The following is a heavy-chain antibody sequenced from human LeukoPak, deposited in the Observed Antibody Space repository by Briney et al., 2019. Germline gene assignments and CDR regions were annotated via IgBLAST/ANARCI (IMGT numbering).Heavy chain of an antibody. CDR1: GGSFSGYY. V-gene: IGHV4-34*01. J-gene: IGHJ5*02. D-gene: IGHD2-2*01. CDR2: INHSGST. Sequence: PSETLSLTCAVYGGSFSGYYWSWIRQPPGKGLEWIGEINHSGSTNYNPSLKSRVTISVDTSKNQFSLKLSSVTAADTAVYYCARGSRYCSSTSCYNWFDPWGQGTLVTVS. CDR3: ARGSRYCSSTSCYNWFDP.